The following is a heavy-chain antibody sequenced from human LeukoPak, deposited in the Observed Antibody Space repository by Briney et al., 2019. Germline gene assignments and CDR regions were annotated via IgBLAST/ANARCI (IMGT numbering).Heavy chain of an antibody. CDR1: GFTVSSNY. Sequence: GGSLRLSCAASGFTVSSNYISWVRQAPGKGLEWVSIIYGADSTYYADSVKGRFTISRDNSKNTLYLQMNSLRAEDTAVYYCARSGFWVLYYYGMAVWRQGTTVTVSS. V-gene: IGHV3-66*01. CDR2: IYGADST. D-gene: IGHD3-10*01. CDR3: ARSGFWVLYYYGMAV. J-gene: IGHJ6*02.